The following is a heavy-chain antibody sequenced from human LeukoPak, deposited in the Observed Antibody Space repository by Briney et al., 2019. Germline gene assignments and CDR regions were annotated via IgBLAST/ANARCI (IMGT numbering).Heavy chain of an antibody. J-gene: IGHJ4*02. CDR2: IYYSGTT. V-gene: IGHV4-59*08. CDR1: GGSISSYY. D-gene: IGHD2-15*01. Sequence: SETLSLTCTVSGGSISSYYWTWIRQPPGRGLEWIGYIYYSGTTKYNPSLKSRVTLSLDTSKNQFSLRLNSVTAADTAVYYCARRVAVPGSYYFDYWSQGTLVTVSS. CDR3: ARRVAVPGSYYFDY.